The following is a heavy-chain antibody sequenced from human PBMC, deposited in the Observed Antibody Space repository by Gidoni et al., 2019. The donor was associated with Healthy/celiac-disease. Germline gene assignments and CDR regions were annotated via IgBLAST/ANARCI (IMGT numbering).Heavy chain of an antibody. CDR1: GFTFGDYT. D-gene: IGHD6-19*01. Sequence: EVQLVASGGGLVQPGRSLRLSCTASGFTFGDYTMSWVSQAPGKGLEWVGFIRSKAYGGTTEYAASVKGRFTISRDDSKSIAYLQMNSLKTEDTAVYDCTRSFEQWLSDSLYYFDYWGQGTLVTV. V-gene: IGHV3-49*04. CDR2: IRSKAYGGTT. J-gene: IGHJ4*02. CDR3: TRSFEQWLSDSLYYFDY.